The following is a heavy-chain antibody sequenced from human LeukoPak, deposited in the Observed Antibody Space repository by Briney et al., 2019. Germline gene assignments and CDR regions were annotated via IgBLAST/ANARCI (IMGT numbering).Heavy chain of an antibody. CDR3: AKTYYYGSGSYTWWFDP. J-gene: IGHJ5*02. CDR1: GFTFSSYA. D-gene: IGHD3-10*01. V-gene: IGHV3-23*01. Sequence: GGSLRLSCAASGFTFSSYAMSWVRQAPGKGLKWVSAISGSGGSTYYADSVKGRFTISRDNSKNTLYLQMNSLRAEDTAVYYCAKTYYYGSGSYTWWFDPWGQGTLVTVSS. CDR2: ISGSGGST.